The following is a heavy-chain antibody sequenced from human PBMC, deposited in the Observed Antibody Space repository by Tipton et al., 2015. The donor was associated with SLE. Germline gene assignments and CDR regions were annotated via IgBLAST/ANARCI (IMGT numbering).Heavy chain of an antibody. CDR3: ARGKSSRFCDGGVYLDH. D-gene: IGHD6-13*01. CDR2: ISHSGNT. V-gene: IGHV4-4*01. J-gene: IGHJ4*02. Sequence: SLRLSCTVSGVSISSRDYWSWVRQPPGEGLEWIGDISHSGNTTYNPSLRSRVTISVDKSKNQFSLRLNSLTDADTAMYFCARGKSSRFCDGGVYLDHWGQGSLVTVSS. CDR1: GVSISSRDY.